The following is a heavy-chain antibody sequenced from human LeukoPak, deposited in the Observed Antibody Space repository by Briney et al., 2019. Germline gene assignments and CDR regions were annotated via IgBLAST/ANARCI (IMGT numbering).Heavy chain of an antibody. J-gene: IGHJ4*02. CDR3: AKAQARSITMIVEVGSPFDY. CDR2: IRYDGSNK. Sequence: PGGSLRLSCAASGFTFSSYGMHWVRQAPGKGLEWVAFIRYDGSNKYYADSVKGRFTISRDNSKNTLYLQMNSLRAEDTAVYYCAKAQARSITMIVEVGSPFDYWGQGTLVTVSS. V-gene: IGHV3-30*02. CDR1: GFTFSSYG. D-gene: IGHD3-22*01.